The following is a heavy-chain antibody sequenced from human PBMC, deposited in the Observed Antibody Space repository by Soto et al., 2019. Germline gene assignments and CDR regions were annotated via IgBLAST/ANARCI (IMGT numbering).Heavy chain of an antibody. D-gene: IGHD6-19*01. CDR2: ISAYNGNT. Sequence: ASVKVSCKTSGYSFTDYDIHWVRQAAGQGLEWMGWISAYNGNTNYAQKLQGRVTMTTDTSTSTAYMELRSLRSDDTAVYYCARVPSIAVAGPLYYFDYWGQGTLVTVSS. J-gene: IGHJ4*02. CDR1: GYSFTDYD. V-gene: IGHV1-18*01. CDR3: ARVPSIAVAGPLYYFDY.